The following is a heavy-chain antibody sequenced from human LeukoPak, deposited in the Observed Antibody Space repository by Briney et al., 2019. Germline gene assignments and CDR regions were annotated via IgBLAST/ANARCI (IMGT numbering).Heavy chain of an antibody. CDR1: GGSISSYY. V-gene: IGHV4-59*01. CDR2: IYYSGNT. CDR3: ARGAAGYSYG. J-gene: IGHJ4*02. Sequence: SETLSLTCTVSGGSISSYYWSWIRQPPGKGLEWIGHIYYSGNTNYNPSLKSRVTISIDTSKNQFSLRLSSVAAADTAVYYCARGAAGYSYGWGQGTLVTVSS. D-gene: IGHD5-18*01.